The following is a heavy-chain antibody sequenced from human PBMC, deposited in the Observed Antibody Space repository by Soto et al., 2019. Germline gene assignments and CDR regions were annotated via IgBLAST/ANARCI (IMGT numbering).Heavy chain of an antibody. Sequence: GGSLRLSCAASGFTFSSYEMNWVRQAPGTGLEWVSYISSSGSTIYYADSVKGRFTISRDNAKNSLYLQMNSLRAEDTAVYYCAKMTTTFLNWFDPWGQGTLVTVSS. J-gene: IGHJ5*02. CDR3: AKMTTTFLNWFDP. D-gene: IGHD4-17*01. CDR2: ISSSGSTI. V-gene: IGHV3-48*03. CDR1: GFTFSSYE.